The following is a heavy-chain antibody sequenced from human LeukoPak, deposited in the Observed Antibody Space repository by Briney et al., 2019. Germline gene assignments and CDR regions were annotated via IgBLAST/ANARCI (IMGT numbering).Heavy chain of an antibody. V-gene: IGHV1-2*02. CDR1: GYTFTGYY. D-gene: IGHD6-19*01. Sequence: ASVKDSCKASGYTFTGYYMHWVRQAPGQGLEWMGWINPNSGGTNYAQKFQGRVTMTRDTSISTAYMELSRLRSDDTAVYYCATSYSSGWHFTFDYWGQGTLVTVSS. CDR2: INPNSGGT. CDR3: ATSYSSGWHFTFDY. J-gene: IGHJ4*02.